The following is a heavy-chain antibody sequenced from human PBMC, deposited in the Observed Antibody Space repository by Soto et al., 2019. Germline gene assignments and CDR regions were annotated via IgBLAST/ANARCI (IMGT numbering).Heavy chain of an antibody. V-gene: IGHV1-3*01. CDR1: GYTFTSYA. J-gene: IGHJ5*02. CDR2: INAGNGNT. D-gene: IGHD1-20*01. CDR3: ARDQVKMWVSRITGPWWGSTRQRSVGDNWFDP. Sequence: QVQLVQSGAEVKKPGASVKVSCKASGYTFTSYAMHWVRQAPGQRLEWMGWINAGNGNTKYSQKFQGRVTITRDTPASTAYMELRSLRSEDTAVYYCARDQVKMWVSRITGPWWGSTRQRSVGDNWFDPWGQGTLVTVSS.